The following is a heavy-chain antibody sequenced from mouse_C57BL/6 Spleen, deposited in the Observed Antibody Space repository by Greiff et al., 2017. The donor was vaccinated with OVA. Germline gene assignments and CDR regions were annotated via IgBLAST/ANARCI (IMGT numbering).Heavy chain of an antibody. J-gene: IGHJ2*01. Sequence: VKLQQPGAELVKPGASVKLSCKASGYTFTSYWMHWVKQRPGQGLEWIGMIHPNSGSTNYNEKFKSKATLTVDKSSSTAYMQLSSLTSEDSAVYYCARGGIYYDYDEGGSFDYWDQGTTLTVSS. CDR3: ARGGIYYDYDEGGSFDY. V-gene: IGHV1-64*01. D-gene: IGHD2-4*01. CDR1: GYTFTSYW. CDR2: IHPNSGST.